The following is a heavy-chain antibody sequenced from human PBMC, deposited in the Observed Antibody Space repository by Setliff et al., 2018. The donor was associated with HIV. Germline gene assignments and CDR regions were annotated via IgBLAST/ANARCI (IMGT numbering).Heavy chain of an antibody. CDR1: GGSISSTTSY. CDR2: FYYSGST. J-gene: IGHJ4*02. D-gene: IGHD1-26*01. CDR3: ARITGDSGHPRFFDY. V-gene: IGHV4-39*01. Sequence: NPSETLSLTCVVSGGSISSTTSYWGWIRQPPGKRLEYIGSFYYSGSTYYNPSLKSRVTISVDTSKNQISLKLSSVTAADTAVYYCARITGDSGHPRFFDYWGQGTLVTVSS.